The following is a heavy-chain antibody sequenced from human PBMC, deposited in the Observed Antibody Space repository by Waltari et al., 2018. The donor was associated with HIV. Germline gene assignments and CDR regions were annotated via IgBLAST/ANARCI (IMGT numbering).Heavy chain of an antibody. CDR1: AISNKPRSNW. D-gene: IGHD4-17*01. CDR2: VYRDETI. J-gene: IGHJ6*02. Sequence: VKPAGTFYLTYRVTAISNKPRSNWRTWIRQSPGKGLGWVGEVYRDETIGYKSSLKSRLRISVDKSKNNFSLQLKSVTAADTGVYYCALRRFYFGDGPYGYDVWGPGTTVIVSS. CDR3: ALRRFYFGDGPYGYDV. V-gene: IGHV4-4*02.